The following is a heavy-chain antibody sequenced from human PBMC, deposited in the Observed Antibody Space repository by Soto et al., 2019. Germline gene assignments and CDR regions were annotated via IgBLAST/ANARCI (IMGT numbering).Heavy chain of an antibody. CDR2: IWYDGSNK. J-gene: IGHJ6*02. CDR3: ARDGGMVRGVIRIYYYYYGMDA. D-gene: IGHD3-10*01. V-gene: IGHV3-33*01. CDR1: GFTFSSYG. Sequence: GGSLRLSCAASGFTFSSYGMHWVRQAPGKGLEWVAVIWYDGSNKYYADSVKGRFTISRDNSKNTLYLQMNSLRAEDTAVYYCARDGGMVRGVIRIYYYYYGMDAWGQGTTVTVSS.